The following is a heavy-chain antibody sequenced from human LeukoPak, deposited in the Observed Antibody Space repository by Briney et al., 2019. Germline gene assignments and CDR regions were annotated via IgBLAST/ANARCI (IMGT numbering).Heavy chain of an antibody. Sequence: AAVKVSCKSSGYTFTVYYMHWVRQAPGQGLEWMGWINPNSGGTNYAQKFQGRVTMTRDTSISTAYMELSRLRSDDTAVYYCARGKSTGGWYAKYFDYWGQGTLVTVSS. V-gene: IGHV1-2*02. CDR1: GYTFTVYY. D-gene: IGHD6-19*01. J-gene: IGHJ4*02. CDR3: ARGKSTGGWYAKYFDY. CDR2: INPNSGGT.